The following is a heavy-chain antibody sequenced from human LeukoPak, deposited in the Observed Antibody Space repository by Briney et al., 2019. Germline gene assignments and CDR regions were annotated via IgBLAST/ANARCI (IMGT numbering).Heavy chain of an antibody. Sequence: ASVRVSCKASGYSFTGYYIHWVRQAPGQGLEWMGIINPSGGSRNYAQKFQGRVTMTRDTSTSTVYMELSSLRSQDTAVYYCARADYYDSNGYYYGYFDYWGRGTLVTVSS. CDR2: INPSGGSR. CDR1: GYSFTGYY. J-gene: IGHJ4*02. D-gene: IGHD3-22*01. V-gene: IGHV1-46*01. CDR3: ARADYYDSNGYYYGYFDY.